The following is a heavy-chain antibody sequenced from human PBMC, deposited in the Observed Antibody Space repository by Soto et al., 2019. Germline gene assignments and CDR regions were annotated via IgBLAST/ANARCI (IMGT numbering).Heavy chain of an antibody. D-gene: IGHD5-18*01. CDR3: ARVDTAMVTGFYYYYGLDV. V-gene: IGHV4-59*01. Sequence: KTSETLSLTCTVSGGSISSYCWSWIRQPPGKGLEWIGYICYSGSTSYNPSLKSRVTISVDTSKNQFSLKLSSVTAADTAVYYCARVDTAMVTGFYYYYGLDVWSQGTTVTVSS. J-gene: IGHJ6*02. CDR1: GGSISSYC. CDR2: ICYSGST.